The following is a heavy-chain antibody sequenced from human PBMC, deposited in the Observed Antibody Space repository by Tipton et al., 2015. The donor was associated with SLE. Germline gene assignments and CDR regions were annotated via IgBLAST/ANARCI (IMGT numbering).Heavy chain of an antibody. CDR2: IYYSGST. CDR3: ARGRFLEWSGMDV. J-gene: IGHJ6*02. D-gene: IGHD3-3*01. Sequence: TLSLTCTVSGASISDYYWSWIRQPPGKRLEWIGHIYYSGSTSYNPSLKSRVTLFLDTSKNQFSVRLSSVTAADTAVYYCARGRFLEWSGMDVWGQGTTVTVSS. V-gene: IGHV4-59*01. CDR1: GASISDYY.